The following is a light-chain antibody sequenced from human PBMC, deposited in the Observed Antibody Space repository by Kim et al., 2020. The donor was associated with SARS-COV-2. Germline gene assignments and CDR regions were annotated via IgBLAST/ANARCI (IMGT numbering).Light chain of an antibody. V-gene: IGKV3-20*01. J-gene: IGKJ4*01. CDR2: GAS. Sequence: SPGERAPLSPRARESVRGSYLAWYQQKPGKAPRLLIYGASSRATGIPARLSGSGLGTDFTLTIRRLEPEDFAVYYCQQYGSSPLTFGGGTKVEI. CDR1: ESVRGSY. CDR3: QQYGSSPLT.